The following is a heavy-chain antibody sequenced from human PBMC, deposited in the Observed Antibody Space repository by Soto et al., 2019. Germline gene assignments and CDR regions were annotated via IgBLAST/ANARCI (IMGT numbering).Heavy chain of an antibody. CDR2: SSYDGSSE. V-gene: IGHV3-30*18. J-gene: IGHJ4*02. CDR3: AKSYLDSGFNYNAFYY. Sequence: GGSLRLSCATSGFTFSAYAMHWVRQAPGKGLEWVAVSSYDGSSEYYADSVRGRFTISRDTSRTTLYLQLNSLRADDSALYYCAKSYLDSGFNYNAFYYWGQGTLVTVSS. D-gene: IGHD3-10*01. CDR1: GFTFSAYA.